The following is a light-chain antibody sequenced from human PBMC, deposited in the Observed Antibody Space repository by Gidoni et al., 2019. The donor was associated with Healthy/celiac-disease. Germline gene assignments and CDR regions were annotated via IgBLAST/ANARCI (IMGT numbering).Light chain of an antibody. CDR2: GAY. CDR3: QQYGSSPWT. J-gene: IGKJ1*01. Sequence: EIVSTQSPGTLSVSPGERATLACRASQSVISRYLAWYQQKHGQAPRLLIYGAYSRATGIPDMFSGSGSGTDFTLTISILEPEDFAVYYCQQYGSSPWTFGQGTKVEIK. V-gene: IGKV3-20*01. CDR1: QSVISRY.